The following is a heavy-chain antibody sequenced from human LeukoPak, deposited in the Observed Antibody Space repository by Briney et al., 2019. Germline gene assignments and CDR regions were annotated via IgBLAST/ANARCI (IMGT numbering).Heavy chain of an antibody. CDR2: INPSGGST. V-gene: IGHV1-46*01. J-gene: IGHJ3*02. CDR3: ARLGIVAAAGTGAFDI. Sequence: GASVKVSCKASGYTFTSYYMHWVRQAPGQGLEWMGIINPSGGSTSYAQKFQGRVTMTTDTSTNTAYMELSSLRSEDTAVYYCARLGIVAAAGTGAFDIWGQGTMVTVSS. D-gene: IGHD6-13*01. CDR1: GYTFTSYY.